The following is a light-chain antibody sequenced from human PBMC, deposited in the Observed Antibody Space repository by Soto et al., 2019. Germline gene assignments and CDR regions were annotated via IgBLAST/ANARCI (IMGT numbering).Light chain of an antibody. CDR1: RTIDTY. J-gene: IGKJ4*01. V-gene: IGKV3-15*01. CDR2: GAS. CDR3: QQRSNWPPT. Sequence: DIVMTQSPAFVSASLGERVTLSCRASRTIDTYLAWFQHRLGQPPRLLIFGASVRAPGVPPIFSGGGSGTEFTLTINSLRSEDFAVYFCQQRSNWPPTFGGGTKVEIK.